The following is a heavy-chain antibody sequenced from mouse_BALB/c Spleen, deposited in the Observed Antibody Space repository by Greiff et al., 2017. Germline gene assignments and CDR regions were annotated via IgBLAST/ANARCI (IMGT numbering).Heavy chain of an antibody. V-gene: IGHV3-6*02. D-gene: IGHD1-1*02. CDR1: GYSITSGYY. CDR2: ISYDGSN. J-gene: IGHJ4*01. CDR3: ARGYVGAMDY. Sequence: EVKLLESGPGLVKPSQSLSLTCSVTGYSITSGYYWNWIRQFPGNKLEWMGYISYDGSNNYNPSLKNRISITRDTSKNQFFLKLNSVTTEDTATYYCARGYVGAMDYWGQGTSVTVSS.